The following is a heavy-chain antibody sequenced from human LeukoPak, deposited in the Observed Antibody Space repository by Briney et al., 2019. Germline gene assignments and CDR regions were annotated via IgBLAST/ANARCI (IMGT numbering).Heavy chain of an antibody. V-gene: IGHV4-39*01. CDR2: IYYSGST. Sequence: SETLSLTCTVSGGSISSSSYYWGWIRQPPGKGLEWIGSIYYSGSTYYNPSLKSRVTISVDTSKNQFSLKMSSVTAADTAVYYCAKSGGYGLIDYWGQGTLVTVSS. J-gene: IGHJ4*01. CDR1: GGSISSSSYY. D-gene: IGHD6-25*01. CDR3: AKSGGYGLIDY.